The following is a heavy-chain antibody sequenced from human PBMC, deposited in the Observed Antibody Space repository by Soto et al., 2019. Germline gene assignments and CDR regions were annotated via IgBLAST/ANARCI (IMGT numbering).Heavy chain of an antibody. CDR3: ARVRLAAAEKKTGDFDY. J-gene: IGHJ4*02. V-gene: IGHV1-69*02. Sequence: QVQLVQSGAEVKKPGSSVKVSCKASGGTFSSYTISWVRQAPGQGLEWMGRIIPILGIANYAQKFQGRVTITADKFTSTAYMELSSLRSEDTAVYYCARVRLAAAEKKTGDFDYWGQGTLVTVSS. CDR1: GGTFSSYT. CDR2: IIPILGIA. D-gene: IGHD6-13*01.